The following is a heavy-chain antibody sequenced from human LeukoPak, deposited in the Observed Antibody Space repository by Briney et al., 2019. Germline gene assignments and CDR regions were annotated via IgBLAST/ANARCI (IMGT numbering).Heavy chain of an antibody. CDR3: AKEGAIVGATGAFDI. D-gene: IGHD1-26*01. CDR2: INPNSGGT. CDR1: GYTFTGYY. Sequence: ASVKVSCKASGYTFTGYYMHWVRQAPGQGLEWMGWINPNSGGTNYAQKFQGRVTMTRDTSISTAYMELSRLRSDDTAVYYCAKEGAIVGATGAFDIWGQGTMVTVSS. V-gene: IGHV1-2*02. J-gene: IGHJ3*02.